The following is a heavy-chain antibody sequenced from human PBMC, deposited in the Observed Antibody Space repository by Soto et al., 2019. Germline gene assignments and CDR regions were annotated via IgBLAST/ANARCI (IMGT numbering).Heavy chain of an antibody. CDR1: GYTFTGYY. D-gene: IGHD2-2*01. J-gene: IGHJ5*02. CDR3: AREGGGYCSSTSCSGFGP. V-gene: IGHV1-2*02. Sequence: ASVKVSCNASGYTFTGYYMHWVRQAPVQGLEWMGWINPNSGGTNYAQKFQGRVTMTRDTSISTAYMELSSLRTDDAALYYCAREGGGYCSSTSCSGFGPWGQGTLVTVSS. CDR2: INPNSGGT.